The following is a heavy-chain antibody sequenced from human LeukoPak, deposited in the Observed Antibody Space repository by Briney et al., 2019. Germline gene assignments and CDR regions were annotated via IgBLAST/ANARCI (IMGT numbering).Heavy chain of an antibody. J-gene: IGHJ4*02. CDR3: AGAVADLRGALDY. CDR2: IWYDGSNN. Sequence: GGSLRLSCAASGFTFSSYGMHWVRQAPGKGLEWVAVIWYDGSNNYYADSVKGRFTISRDNSKNTLYLQMNSLRAEDTAVYYCAGAVADLRGALDYWGQGTLVTVSS. D-gene: IGHD6-19*01. V-gene: IGHV3-33*01. CDR1: GFTFSSYG.